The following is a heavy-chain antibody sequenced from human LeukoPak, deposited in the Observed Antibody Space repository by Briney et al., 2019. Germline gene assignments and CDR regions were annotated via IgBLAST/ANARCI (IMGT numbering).Heavy chain of an antibody. CDR3: AREEVGTDLNFDS. V-gene: IGHV3-48*04. CDR1: GFTFSGYW. J-gene: IGHJ4*02. CDR2: ISGGATSI. Sequence: GGSLRLSCAASGFTFSGYWMNWVRQAPGKGLEWISSISGGATSIYYADSVRGRFTISRDNAKNSLYLQMNSLRAEDTAVYYCAREEVGTDLNFDSWGQGTLVTVSS. D-gene: IGHD3-3*01.